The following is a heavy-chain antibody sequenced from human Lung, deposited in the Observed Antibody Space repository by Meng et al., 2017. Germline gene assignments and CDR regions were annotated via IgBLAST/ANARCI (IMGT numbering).Heavy chain of an antibody. CDR1: GGSFSDYY. J-gene: IGHJ4*02. D-gene: IGHD4-11*01. CDR2: INHSGST. Sequence: LQQGGARLLRPSATLSPTCVVSGGSFSDYYWSWIRQPPGKGLEWIGEINHSGSTNYNPSLESRATISVDTSQNNLSLKLSSVTAADSAVYYCARGPTTMAHDFDYWGQGTLVTVSS. CDR3: ARGPTTMAHDFDY. V-gene: IGHV4-34*01.